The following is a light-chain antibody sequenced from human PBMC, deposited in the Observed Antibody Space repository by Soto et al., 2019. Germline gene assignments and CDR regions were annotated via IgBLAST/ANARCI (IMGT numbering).Light chain of an antibody. CDR2: AAS. V-gene: IGKV1-9*01. CDR3: QQLNIYPIP. Sequence: DIQLTQSPSFLSASVGDRVTITCRSSQGINNYLGWHQQKPGKAPKLLIYAASTLQSGVPSRFSGSGSGTEFTLTISSLQPEDFATYYCQQLNIYPIPVGPGTKVDI. CDR1: QGINNY. J-gene: IGKJ3*01.